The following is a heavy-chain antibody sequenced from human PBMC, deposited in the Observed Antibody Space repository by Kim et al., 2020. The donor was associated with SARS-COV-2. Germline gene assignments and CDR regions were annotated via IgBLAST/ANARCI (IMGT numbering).Heavy chain of an antibody. V-gene: IGHV4-34*01. CDR1: GGSFSGYY. CDR2: INHSGST. CDR3: AREGSGSTDAFDI. J-gene: IGHJ3*02. D-gene: IGHD3-10*01. Sequence: SETLSFTCAVYGGSFSGYYWSWIRQPPGKGLEWIGEINHSGSTNYNPSLKSRVTISVDTSKNQFSLKLSSVTAADTAVYYCAREGSGSTDAFDIWGQGTMVTVSS.